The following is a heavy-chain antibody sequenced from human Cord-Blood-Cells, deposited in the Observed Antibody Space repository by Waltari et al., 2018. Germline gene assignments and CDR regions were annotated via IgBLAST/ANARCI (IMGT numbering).Heavy chain of an antibody. Sequence: QVQLVQSGAEVKKPGSSVKVSFKASGGTFSSYAISWVRQAPGQGLEWMGGIIPIFGTANYAQKFQGRVTITADESTSTAYMELSSLRSEDTAVYYCARGQGRDFWSGYDAFDIWGQGTMVTVSS. J-gene: IGHJ3*02. CDR2: IIPIFGTA. D-gene: IGHD3-3*01. CDR3: ARGQGRDFWSGYDAFDI. CDR1: GGTFSSYA. V-gene: IGHV1-69*12.